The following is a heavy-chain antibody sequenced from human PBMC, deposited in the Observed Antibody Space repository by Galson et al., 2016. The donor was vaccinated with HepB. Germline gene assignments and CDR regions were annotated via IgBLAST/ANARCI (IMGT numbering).Heavy chain of an antibody. CDR3: VNDYSLSITIFWAAQRHHSYGLDV. D-gene: IGHD3-3*01. V-gene: IGHV3-64D*06. Sequence: SLRLSCAVSGFTFSSYAMHWIRQAPAKGLEYVSAISSDGSSTFYSDSVKGRFTISRDNSKNTLYLQMSSLRAEDTAIYYCVNDYSLSITIFWAAQRHHSYGLDVWGQGTTVIVSS. CDR2: ISSDGSST. CDR1: GFTFSSYA. J-gene: IGHJ6*02.